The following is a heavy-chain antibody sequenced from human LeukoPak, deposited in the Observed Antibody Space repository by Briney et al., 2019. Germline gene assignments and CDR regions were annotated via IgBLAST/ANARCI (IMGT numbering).Heavy chain of an antibody. V-gene: IGHV3-48*03. CDR2: ISGSGNTI. CDR1: GFTFSSYE. D-gene: IGHD2-15*01. Sequence: GGSLRLYCAASGFTFSSYEMSWVRQPPGKGLEWVSYISGSGNTIYYADSVKGQFIISRDNAKNSLYLQMNSLRAEDTAVYYCARAPWWNGMDVWGKGTTVTVSS. CDR3: ARAPWWNGMDV. J-gene: IGHJ6*04.